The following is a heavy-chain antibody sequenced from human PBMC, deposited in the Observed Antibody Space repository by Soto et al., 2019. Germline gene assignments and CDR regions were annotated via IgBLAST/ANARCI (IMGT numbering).Heavy chain of an antibody. CDR3: ARARRGAPYYYTMDL. CDR1: GFTFSSYG. J-gene: IGHJ6*02. V-gene: IGHV3-30*03. Sequence: GGSLRLSCAASGFTFSSYGMHWVRQAPGKGLEWVAVISYDGSNKYYADSVKGRFTISRDNSKNTLYLQMNSLRAEDTAVYYCARARRGAPYYYTMDLWGQGTTVTVSS. D-gene: IGHD3-10*01. CDR2: ISYDGSNK.